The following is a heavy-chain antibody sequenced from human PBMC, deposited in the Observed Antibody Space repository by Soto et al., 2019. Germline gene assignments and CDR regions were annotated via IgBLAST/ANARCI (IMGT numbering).Heavy chain of an antibody. Sequence: QVQLVESGGGVVQPGRSLRLSCAASGFTFSSYGMHWVRQAPGKGLEWVAVISYDGSNKYYADSVKGRFTISRDNSKNPLYLQMNSLRAEDTAVYYCAKVMAMVGVTYGMDVWGQGTTVTVSS. CDR2: ISYDGSNK. CDR1: GFTFSSYG. V-gene: IGHV3-30*18. CDR3: AKVMAMVGVTYGMDV. D-gene: IGHD3-10*01. J-gene: IGHJ6*02.